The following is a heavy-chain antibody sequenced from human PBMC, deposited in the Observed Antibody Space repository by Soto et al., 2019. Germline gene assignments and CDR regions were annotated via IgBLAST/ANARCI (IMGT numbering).Heavy chain of an antibody. CDR1: GGSISSYY. D-gene: IGHD3-22*01. CDR3: ASMNYYDTSGYPFDY. CDR2: IYFRGTT. J-gene: IGHJ4*02. Sequence: SETLSLTCTVSGGSISSYYWSWLRQPPGKGLEWIGYIYFRGTTNYNPSLKSRVTMSADTSKNQFSLKLNSVTAADTAVYYCASMNYYDTSGYPFDYWGQGMMVTVS. V-gene: IGHV4-59*01.